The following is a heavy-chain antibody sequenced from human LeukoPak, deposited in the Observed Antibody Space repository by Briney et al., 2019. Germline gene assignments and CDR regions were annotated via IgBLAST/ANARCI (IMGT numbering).Heavy chain of an antibody. CDR3: ASKKNGNHFDY. CDR2: IYYSGST. J-gene: IGHJ4*02. Sequence: SETLSLTCTVSGGSISGSSYYWDWIRRPPGKGLEWIGSIYYSGSTYYGPSLKSRVTMSVDTSKNQLSLKLSSVTAADTAVYFCASKKNGNHFDYWGQGTLVTVSS. CDR1: GGSISGSSYY. V-gene: IGHV4-39*01.